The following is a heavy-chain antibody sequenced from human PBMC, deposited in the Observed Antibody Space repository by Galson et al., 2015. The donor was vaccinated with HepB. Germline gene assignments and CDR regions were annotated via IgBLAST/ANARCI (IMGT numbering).Heavy chain of an antibody. V-gene: IGHV1-69*04. Sequence: SVKVSCKASGGTFSSYTISWVRQAPGQGLEWMGRIIPILGIANYAQKFQGRVTITADKSTSTAYMELSSLRSEDTAVHYCARDSAEGQPTCAFDIWGQGTMVTVSS. CDR3: ARDSAEGQPTCAFDI. J-gene: IGHJ3*02. D-gene: IGHD2/OR15-2a*01. CDR1: GGTFSSYT. CDR2: IIPILGIA.